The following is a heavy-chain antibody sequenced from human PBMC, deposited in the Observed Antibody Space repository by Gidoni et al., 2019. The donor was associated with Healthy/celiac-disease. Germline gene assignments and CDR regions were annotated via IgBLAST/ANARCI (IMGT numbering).Heavy chain of an antibody. D-gene: IGHD3-3*01. CDR1: GYTFTSYG. J-gene: IGHJ5*02. V-gene: IGHV1-18*01. CDR2: ISAYNGNT. CDR3: ASAHYDFWSGYYRDWFDP. Sequence: QVQLVQSGAEVKKPGASVKVSCKASGYTFTSYGISWVRQAPGQGLEWMGWISAYNGNTNYAQKLQGRVTMTTDTSTSTAYMELRSLRSDDTAVYYCASAHYDFWSGYYRDWFDPWGQGTLVTVSS.